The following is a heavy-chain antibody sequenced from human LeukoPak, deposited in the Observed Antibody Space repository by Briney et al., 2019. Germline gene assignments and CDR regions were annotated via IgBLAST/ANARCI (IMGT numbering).Heavy chain of an antibody. CDR1: GFTFDDYA. CDR3: ARELTRAVAGNDY. Sequence: PGRSLRLSCAASGFTFDDYAMHWVRQAPGKGLEWVSGISWNSGSIGYADSVKGRFTISRDNAKNSLCLQMNSLRAEDTAVYYCARELTRAVAGNDYWGQGTLVTVSS. D-gene: IGHD6-19*01. V-gene: IGHV3-9*01. CDR2: ISWNSGSI. J-gene: IGHJ4*02.